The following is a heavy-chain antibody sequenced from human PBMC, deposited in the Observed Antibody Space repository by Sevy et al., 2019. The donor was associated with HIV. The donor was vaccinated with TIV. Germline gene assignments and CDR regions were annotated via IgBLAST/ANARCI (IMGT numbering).Heavy chain of an antibody. J-gene: IGHJ5*02. CDR1: GYTFTSYG. Sequence: ASVKVSCKASGYTFTSYGITWVRQAPGQGLEWMGWMRNYNSVRKSAQKFQDRVTMTTDTSTSTAYMELMSLREDDTAVYYCARGVSVVAATGVWFDPWGQGTLVTVSS. D-gene: IGHD6-19*01. CDR3: ARGVSVVAATGVWFDP. V-gene: IGHV1-18*01. CDR2: MRNYNSVR.